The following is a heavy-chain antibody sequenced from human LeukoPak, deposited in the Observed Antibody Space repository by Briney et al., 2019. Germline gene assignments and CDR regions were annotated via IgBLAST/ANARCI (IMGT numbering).Heavy chain of an antibody. Sequence: SETLSLTCTVSGGSISSYYWSWIRQPAGKGLEWIGRIYTSGSTNYNPSLKSRVTMSVDTSKNQFSPKLSSVTAADTAVYYCARESWSSGWYLGHYFDYWGQGTLVTVSS. CDR1: GGSISSYY. D-gene: IGHD6-19*01. CDR3: ARESWSSGWYLGHYFDY. J-gene: IGHJ4*02. V-gene: IGHV4-4*07. CDR2: IYTSGST.